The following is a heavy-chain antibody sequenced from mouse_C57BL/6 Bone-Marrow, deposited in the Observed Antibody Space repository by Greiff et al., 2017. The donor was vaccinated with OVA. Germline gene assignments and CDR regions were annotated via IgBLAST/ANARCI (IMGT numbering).Heavy chain of an antibody. CDR1: GYTFTSYG. CDR2: IYPRSGYT. V-gene: IGHV1-81*01. Sequence: VQLQQSGAELARPGASVKLSCKASGYTFTSYGISWVKQRTGQGLEWIGEIYPRSGYTYYNEKFKGKATLTADKSSSTAYMELRSLTSEDSAVYFCARSLLPWFAYWGQGTLVTVSA. CDR3: ARSLLPWFAY. J-gene: IGHJ3*01.